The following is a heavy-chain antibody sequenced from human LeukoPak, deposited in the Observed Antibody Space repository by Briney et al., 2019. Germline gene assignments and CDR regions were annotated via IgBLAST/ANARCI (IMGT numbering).Heavy chain of an antibody. Sequence: GGSLRLSCAASGFTFSSYGMHWVRQAPGKGLEGVAVISYDGSNKYYADSVKDRFTISRDNSKNTLYLQMNSLRAEDTAVYYCAKGPLAAAGQPRYALARFDYWGQGTLVTVSS. V-gene: IGHV3-30*18. CDR2: ISYDGSNK. D-gene: IGHD6-13*01. J-gene: IGHJ4*02. CDR1: GFTFSSYG. CDR3: AKGPLAAAGQPRYALARFDY.